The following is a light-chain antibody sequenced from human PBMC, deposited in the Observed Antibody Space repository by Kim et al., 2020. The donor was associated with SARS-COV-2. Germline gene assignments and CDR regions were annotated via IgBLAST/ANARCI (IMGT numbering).Light chain of an antibody. CDR1: KLGDKY. Sequence: SYDLTQPPSVSMSPGQTASITCSGDKLGDKYVCWYQQKPGQSPVLVIYQDTKRPSGNPERFSGSSSGNTATLTISGTQAMVEAGYYCQAWDSGTVVFGGGTKLSVL. CDR2: QDT. V-gene: IGLV3-1*01. J-gene: IGLJ2*01. CDR3: QAWDSGTVV.